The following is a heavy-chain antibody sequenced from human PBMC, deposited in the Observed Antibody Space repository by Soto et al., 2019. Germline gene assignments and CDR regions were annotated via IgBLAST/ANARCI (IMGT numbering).Heavy chain of an antibody. CDR3: AGFNPSDPYYSMDV. CDR1: GRSVSSGVFP. J-gene: IGHJ6*02. CDR2: MSYNGDI. V-gene: IGHV4-30-4*01. Sequence: NPSETLSLTCTVSGRSVSSGVFPWCWIRQPPGKGLEWIAYMSYNGDIHYNASLESRVSMSEDRSRNQFSLTLSSVTAADTAVYFCAGFNPSDPYYSMDVWGQGTTVTVSS.